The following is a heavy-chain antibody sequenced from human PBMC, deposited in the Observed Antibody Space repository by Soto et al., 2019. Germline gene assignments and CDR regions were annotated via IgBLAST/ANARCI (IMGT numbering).Heavy chain of an antibody. CDR2: IYHSGST. V-gene: IGHV4-38-2*01. CDR1: GYSISSGYY. CDR3: ARASNKQDAFGI. J-gene: IGHJ3*02. Sequence: SETLSLTCAVSGYSISSGYYWGWIRQPPGKGLEWIGSIYHSGSTYYNPSLKSRVTISVDTSKNQFSLKLSSVTAADTAVYYCARASNKQDAFGIWGQGTMVT.